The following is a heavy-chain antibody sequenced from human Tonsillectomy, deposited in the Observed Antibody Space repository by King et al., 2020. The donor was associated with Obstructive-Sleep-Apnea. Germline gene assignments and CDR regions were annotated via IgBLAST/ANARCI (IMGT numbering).Heavy chain of an antibody. Sequence: VQLQESGPGLVQPSETLSLTCTVSGGSISGYYWSWIRQPPGKGLEWTGYIHYSGGGNYNPSLQSRVTISVETSKDQFSLILTPVTTADTAVYYCARDRVDNSGSASYYYGMDVWGQGTTVTVSS. D-gene: IGHD3-10*01. CDR2: IHYSGGG. V-gene: IGHV4-59*01. CDR3: ARDRVDNSGSASYYYGMDV. CDR1: GGSISGYY. J-gene: IGHJ6*02.